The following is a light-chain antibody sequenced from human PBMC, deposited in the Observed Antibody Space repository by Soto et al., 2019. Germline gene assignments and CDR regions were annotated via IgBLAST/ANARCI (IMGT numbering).Light chain of an antibody. V-gene: IGKV3-20*01. CDR2: GAS. CDR3: QQYGSSPLT. Sequence: EIVLTQSPATLSLSPGERATLSCRASQSVRSNSLAWYQQKPGQAPRLLIFGASSRATGIPDRFSGRGSGTDFTVTITGLEPEDFAVYYCQQYGSSPLTFGGGTKVDIK. J-gene: IGKJ4*01. CDR1: QSVRSNS.